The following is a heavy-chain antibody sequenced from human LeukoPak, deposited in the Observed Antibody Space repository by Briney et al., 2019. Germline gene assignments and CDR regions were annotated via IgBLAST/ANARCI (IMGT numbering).Heavy chain of an antibody. J-gene: IGHJ4*02. CDR3: ARGDRLGYCTNGVCYPTDY. Sequence: GGSLRLSCAASGFTFSRYGMHWVRQAPGKGLEWVAVIWFDGSNQYYADSVKGRFTISRDNAKNSLYLQMNSLRAEDTAVYYCARGDRLGYCTNGVCYPTDYWGQGTLVTVSS. D-gene: IGHD2-8*01. CDR1: GFTFSRYG. V-gene: IGHV3-33*01. CDR2: IWFDGSNQ.